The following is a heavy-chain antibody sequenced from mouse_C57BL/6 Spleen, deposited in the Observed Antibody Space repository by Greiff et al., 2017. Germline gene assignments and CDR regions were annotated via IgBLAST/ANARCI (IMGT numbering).Heavy chain of an antibody. V-gene: IGHV1-7*01. CDR2: INPSSGYT. CDR3: ARWYYVYAMDY. D-gene: IGHD1-1*01. CDR1: GYTFTSYW. J-gene: IGHJ4*01. Sequence: VQLQQSGAELAKPGASVKLSCKASGYTFTSYWMHWVKQRPGQGLEWIGYINPSSGYTKYNQKFKDKATLTADTSSSAAYMQMSSLTYEDSAVYYCARWYYVYAMDYWGQGPSVTVSS.